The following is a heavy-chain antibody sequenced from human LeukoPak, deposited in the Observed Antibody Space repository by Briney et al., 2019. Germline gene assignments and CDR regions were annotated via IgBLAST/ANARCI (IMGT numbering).Heavy chain of an antibody. D-gene: IGHD6-13*01. Sequence: SETLSLTCAVYGGSFSGYYWSWIRQPPGKGLEWIGEINHSGSTNYNPSLKSRVTISVDTSKNQFSLKLSSVTAADTAVYYCARRSRQRSIAAAAPPWFDPWGQGTLDTVSP. CDR2: INHSGST. V-gene: IGHV4-34*01. CDR3: ARRSRQRSIAAAAPPWFDP. J-gene: IGHJ5*02. CDR1: GGSFSGYY.